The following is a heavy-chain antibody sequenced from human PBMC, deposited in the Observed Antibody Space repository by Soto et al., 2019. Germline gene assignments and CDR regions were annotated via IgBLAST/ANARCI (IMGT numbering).Heavy chain of an antibody. Sequence: SETLSLTCTVSGGSISSGDYYWSWIRQPPGKGLEWIGYIYYSGSTYHNPSLKSRVTISVDTSKNQFSLKLSSVTAADTAMYYCARALIQLWPHYYYGMDVWGQGTTVTVSS. CDR1: GGSISSGDYY. V-gene: IGHV4-30-4*01. CDR2: IYYSGST. J-gene: IGHJ6*02. D-gene: IGHD5-18*01. CDR3: ARALIQLWPHYYYGMDV.